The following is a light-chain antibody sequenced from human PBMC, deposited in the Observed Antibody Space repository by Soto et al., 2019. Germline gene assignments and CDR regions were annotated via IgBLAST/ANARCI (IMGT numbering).Light chain of an antibody. Sequence: DIQMTQSPSTLSASVGDRVTITCRASQSISKWLVWYQQKPGKAPKLLIYQASSLESGVPSRFSGSGYGTEFTLTISSLQHDDFATYYCQQYNTYLTFGGGTKVEIK. J-gene: IGKJ4*01. V-gene: IGKV1-5*03. CDR2: QAS. CDR1: QSISKW. CDR3: QQYNTYLT.